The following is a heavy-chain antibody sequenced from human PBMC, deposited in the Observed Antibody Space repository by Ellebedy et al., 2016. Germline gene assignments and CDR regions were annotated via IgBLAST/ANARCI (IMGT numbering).Heavy chain of an antibody. D-gene: IGHD2-8*01. Sequence: GESLKISXAASGFTFSSYAMNWVRQAPGKGLEWVSAIVGSGGSTYYADSVKGRFTISRDNSKNTLYLQMNSLRAEDTAVYYCARDYCTNGVCYIFDYWGQGTLVTVSS. CDR2: IVGSGGST. J-gene: IGHJ4*02. CDR3: ARDYCTNGVCYIFDY. CDR1: GFTFSSYA. V-gene: IGHV3-23*01.